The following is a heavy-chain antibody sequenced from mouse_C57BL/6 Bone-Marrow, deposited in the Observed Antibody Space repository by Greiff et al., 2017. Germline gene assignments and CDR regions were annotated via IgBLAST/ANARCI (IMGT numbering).Heavy chain of an antibody. CDR1: GYAFSSYW. J-gene: IGHJ4*01. CDR2: IYPGDGDT. Sequence: QVQLQQSGAELVKPGASVKISCKASGYAFSSYWMNWVKQRPGKGLEWIGQIYPGDGDTNYNGKFKGKATLTADKSSSTAYMQLRSLTSEDSAVYVCARRGTVVAPMDYWGQGTSVTVSS. V-gene: IGHV1-80*01. D-gene: IGHD1-1*01. CDR3: ARRGTVVAPMDY.